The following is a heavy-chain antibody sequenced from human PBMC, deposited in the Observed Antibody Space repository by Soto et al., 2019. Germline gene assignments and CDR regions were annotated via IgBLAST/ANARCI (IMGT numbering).Heavy chain of an antibody. Sequence: QVQLVQSGAEVKKPGSSVKVSCKASGGTFSSYAISWVRQAPGQGLEWMGGIIPIFGTANYAQKFQGRVTITADESTSTAYMELGRLRSEDTAVYYWATGRYYYDSSGYLGGGYFDYWGQGTLVTVSS. CDR3: ATGRYYYDSSGYLGGGYFDY. CDR1: GGTFSSYA. V-gene: IGHV1-69*01. CDR2: IIPIFGTA. D-gene: IGHD3-22*01. J-gene: IGHJ4*02.